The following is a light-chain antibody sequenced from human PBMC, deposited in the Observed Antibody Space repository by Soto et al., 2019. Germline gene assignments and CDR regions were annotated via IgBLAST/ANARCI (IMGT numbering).Light chain of an antibody. V-gene: IGLV1-40*01. CDR2: GNT. CDR1: SSKIGADYE. CDR3: QSYDNTLKGCV. J-gene: IGLJ1*01. Sequence: QSVLTQPPSVSGAPGQRVIISCTGGSSKIGADYEVHWYQQLPGTAPKLLIYGNTNRPSGVPDRFSGSKSGSSASLAITGLQAEDEDEYYCQSYDNTLKGCVFGTGTKVTVL.